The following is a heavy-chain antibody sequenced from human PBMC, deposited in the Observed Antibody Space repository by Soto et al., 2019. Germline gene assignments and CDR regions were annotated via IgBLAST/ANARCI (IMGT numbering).Heavy chain of an antibody. V-gene: IGHV3-30-3*01. CDR1: GFTFSSYP. J-gene: IGHJ3*02. CDR2: TSFDGSHE. Sequence: QVQLVESGGGVVQPGRSLRLSCAASGFTFSSYPMHWVRQAPGKGLEWVAITSFDGSHEFYADSVKGRFTISRDNSKNSLFLQMNSLRPEDTAVYYCAREYSVGGWEYNAFDIWGQGTMVTVSS. CDR3: AREYSVGGWEYNAFDI. D-gene: IGHD5-12*01.